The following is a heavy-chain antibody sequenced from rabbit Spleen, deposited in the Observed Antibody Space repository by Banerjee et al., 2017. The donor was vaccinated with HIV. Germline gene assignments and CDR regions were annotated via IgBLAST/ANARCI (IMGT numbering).Heavy chain of an antibody. J-gene: IGHJ3*01. CDR1: GVSFSGDSY. CDR2: IDSGSGGFT. CDR3: ARVDAAVYGGYDRLDL. D-gene: IGHD3-1*01. V-gene: IGHV1S40*01. Sequence: EESGGDLVKPGASLTLTCIASGVSFSGDSYMCWVRQAPGKGLEWIACIDSGSGGFTYFANWAKGRFTISKTSSTTVTLEMTSLTGADTATYLCARVDAAVYGGYDRLDLWGPGTLVTVS.